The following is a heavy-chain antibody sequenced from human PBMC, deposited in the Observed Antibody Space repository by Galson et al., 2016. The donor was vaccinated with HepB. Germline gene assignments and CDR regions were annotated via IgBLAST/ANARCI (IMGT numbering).Heavy chain of an antibody. CDR2: MHDTGST. J-gene: IGHJ3*02. V-gene: IGHV4-39*01. CDR3: ARQIGGWLWAFDI. CDR1: GGSIRNGAFR. D-gene: IGHD5-12*01. Sequence: SETLSLTCIVSGGSIRNGAFRWGWVRQPPGKGLEWIGSMHDTGSTYQNPFLKSRLTMSVDTSRNYFSLQLTSVTAADTAVYYCARQIGGWLWAFDIWGQGTMVTVSS.